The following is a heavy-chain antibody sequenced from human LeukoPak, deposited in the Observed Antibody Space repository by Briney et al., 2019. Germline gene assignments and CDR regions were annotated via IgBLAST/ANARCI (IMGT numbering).Heavy chain of an antibody. J-gene: IGHJ4*02. CDR2: IFPDDSDT. CDR3: AGREPTTVTAFDY. V-gene: IGHV5-51*01. Sequence: GESLKISCRFSGFDFTRDWIGWVRLMPEKGLEWMGIIFPDDSDTRYSPSFQGKVPLPADKSISTAYLHWRPLKAWHPAIYPGAGREPTTVTAFDYWGQGTLVTVSS. CDR1: GFDFTRDW. D-gene: IGHD4-17*01.